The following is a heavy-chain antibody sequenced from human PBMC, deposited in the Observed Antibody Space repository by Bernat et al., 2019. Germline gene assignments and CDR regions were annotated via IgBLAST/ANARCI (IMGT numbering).Heavy chain of an antibody. Sequence: QVQLVESGGGVVQPGRSLRLSCAASGFTFSSYAMHWVRQAPGKGLEWVAVISYDGSNKYYADSVKGRFTISRDNSKNTLYLQMNSLRAEDTAVYYCARVRWELLLHDAFDIWGQGTMVTVSS. J-gene: IGHJ3*02. CDR1: GFTFSSYA. D-gene: IGHD1-26*01. CDR3: ARVRWELLLHDAFDI. CDR2: ISYDGSNK. V-gene: IGHV3-30-3*01.